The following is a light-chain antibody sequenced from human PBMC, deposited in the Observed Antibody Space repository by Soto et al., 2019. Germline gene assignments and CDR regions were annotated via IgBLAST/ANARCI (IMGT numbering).Light chain of an antibody. Sequence: ENQVTQSPSSLSASVGDRVTITCRSSQSIYNYLNWYQQKPGKAPQLLIFAASSLQSGVPSRFSGSESGTDFTLTISILQPEDFASYCSQHSDIPPHPFDDGTMV. CDR1: QSIYNY. V-gene: IGKV1-39*01. CDR3: QHSDIPPHP. J-gene: IGKJ1*01. CDR2: AAS.